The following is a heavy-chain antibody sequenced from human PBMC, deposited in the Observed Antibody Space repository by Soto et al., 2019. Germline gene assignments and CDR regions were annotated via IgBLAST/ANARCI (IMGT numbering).Heavy chain of an antibody. V-gene: IGHV4-59*01. CDR2: IYNSGTT. CDR1: GDSITSNH. D-gene: IGHD4-4*01. J-gene: IGHJ5*02. Sequence: PLETLSLTCAVSGDSITSNHWNWIRQPPGRGLEWIGYIYNSGTTKYNPSLKSRVIISVDTSKNQLSLKLSSVTAADTAVYYCARVSMSTVSWGFDPWGQGTLVTVSS. CDR3: ARVSMSTVSWGFDP.